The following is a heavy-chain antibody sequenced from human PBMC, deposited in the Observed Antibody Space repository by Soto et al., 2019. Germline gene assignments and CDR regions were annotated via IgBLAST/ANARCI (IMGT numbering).Heavy chain of an antibody. J-gene: IGHJ4*02. Sequence: QVQLQESGPGLVKPSETLSLTCTVSGGSISSYYWSWIRQPPGKGLEWIGYIYYSGSTNYNPSLKSRVTISVDTSKNQFSLKLSSVTAADTAVYYCARVVRYYDIQTIDSWGQGTLVTVSS. CDR2: IYYSGST. CDR1: GGSISSYY. CDR3: ARVVRYYDIQTIDS. D-gene: IGHD3-9*01. V-gene: IGHV4-59*01.